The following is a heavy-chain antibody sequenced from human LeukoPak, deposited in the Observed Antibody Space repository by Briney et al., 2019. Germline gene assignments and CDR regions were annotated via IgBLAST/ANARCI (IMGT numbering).Heavy chain of an antibody. D-gene: IGHD5-12*01. J-gene: IGHJ5*02. V-gene: IGHV1-18*01. CDR3: ARVERGGYDSYWFDP. CDR1: GYTFTSYG. CDR2: ISAYNGNI. Sequence: GASVKVSCKASGYTFTSYGISWVRQAPGQGLEWMGWISAYNGNINYAQKLQGRVTMTTDTSTSTAYMELRSLRSDDTAVYYCARVERGGYDSYWFDPWGQGTLVTVSS.